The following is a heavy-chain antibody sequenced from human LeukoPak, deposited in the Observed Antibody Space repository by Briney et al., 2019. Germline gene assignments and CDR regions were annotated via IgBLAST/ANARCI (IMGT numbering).Heavy chain of an antibody. CDR3: ARGLGNFDY. D-gene: IGHD1-26*01. CDR2: ISTSGTIE. V-gene: IGHV3-48*03. J-gene: IGHJ4*02. Sequence: GGSLRLSCAAPGFTFSNYEMNWVRQAPGKGLEWISYISTSGTIEYYADSVKGRFTISRDHARNSLYLQMNSLRAEDTAVYYCARGLGNFDYWGQGTLVTVSS. CDR1: GFTFSNYE.